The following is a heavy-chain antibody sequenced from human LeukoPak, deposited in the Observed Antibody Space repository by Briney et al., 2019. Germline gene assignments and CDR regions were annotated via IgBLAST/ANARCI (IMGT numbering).Heavy chain of an antibody. CDR1: GYTFTNYD. CDR3: ARGNYYASGSYPDY. J-gene: IGHJ4*02. Sequence: GASVKVSCKASGYTFTNYDINWVRQATGQGLEWMGWMNPNSDNTGYAQKFQGRVIMTGNTSIRTAYMELSSLRSEDTAVYYCARGNYYASGSYPDYWGQGTLVTVSS. D-gene: IGHD3-10*01. V-gene: IGHV1-8*01. CDR2: MNPNSDNT.